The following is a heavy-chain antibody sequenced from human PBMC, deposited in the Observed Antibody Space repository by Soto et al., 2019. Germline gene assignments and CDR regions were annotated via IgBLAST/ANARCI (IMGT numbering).Heavy chain of an antibody. CDR1: GYNFNKYA. V-gene: IGHV3-23*01. CDR2: ISSGGDNT. J-gene: IGHJ3*02. Sequence: EVQLLESGGGLRQPGGSLRLSCVASGYNFNKYAVSWVRQAPGKGLEWVSAISSGGDNTHYADSVKGRFTITRDNAKNMMYLEMNSLTVEDTAVYLCVSRGQYFDGPGFPGVDIWGQGTRVPVS. CDR3: VSRGQYFDGPGFPGVDI. D-gene: IGHD4-4*01.